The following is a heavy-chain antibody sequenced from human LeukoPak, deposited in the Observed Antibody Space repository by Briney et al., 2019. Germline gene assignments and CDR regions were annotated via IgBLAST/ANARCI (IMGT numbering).Heavy chain of an antibody. V-gene: IGHV3-48*04. CDR2: ISSSGSTI. CDR3: ARHRSSGWSNWFDP. Sequence: GGSLRLSCAASRFTFSSYAMNWVRQAPGKGLEWVSYISSSGSTIYYADSVKGRFTISRDNAKNSLYLQMNSLRAEDTAVYYCARHRSSGWSNWFDPWGQGTLATVSS. J-gene: IGHJ5*02. D-gene: IGHD6-19*01. CDR1: RFTFSSYA.